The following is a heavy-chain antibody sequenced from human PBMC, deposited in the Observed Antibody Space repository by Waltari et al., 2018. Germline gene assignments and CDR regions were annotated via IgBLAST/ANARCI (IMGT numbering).Heavy chain of an antibody. CDR2: NSLKDVT. D-gene: IGHD6-19*01. V-gene: IGHV4-34*02. J-gene: IGHJ1*01. CDR1: GASLSDYF. CDR3: ARGPRDKWLGRYSGEYFHH. Sequence: QVQLQQWGATLLKPSETLSLTCAVYGASLSDYFWTWIRQSPGKGLEWIGENSLKDVTYYNPSLESRVSVHLDTSKNQFDLRLESVTAADMAIYYCARGPRDKWLGRYSGEYFHHWGPGTLVSVSA.